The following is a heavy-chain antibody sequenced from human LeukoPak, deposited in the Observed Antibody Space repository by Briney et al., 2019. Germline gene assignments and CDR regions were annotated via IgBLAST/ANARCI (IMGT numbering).Heavy chain of an antibody. J-gene: IGHJ5*02. V-gene: IGHV4-34*01. CDR2: INHSGST. Sequence: PSETLSLTRAVYGGSFSGYYWSWIRQPPGKGLEWIGEINHSGSTNYNPSLKSRVTISVDTSKNQFSLQLSSVTAADTAVYYCARGNIVVVIAATRFDPWGQGTLVTVSP. CDR1: GGSFSGYY. CDR3: ARGNIVVVIAATRFDP. D-gene: IGHD2-15*01.